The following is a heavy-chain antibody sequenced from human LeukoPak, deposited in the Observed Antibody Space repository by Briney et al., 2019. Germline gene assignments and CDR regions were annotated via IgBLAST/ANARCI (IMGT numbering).Heavy chain of an antibody. CDR2: IIPIFGTA. D-gene: IGHD6-13*01. J-gene: IGHJ5*02. CDR3: ARDVLGIAAAGTVNWFDP. CDR1: GGTFSSYA. Sequence: SVNVSCKASGGTFSSYAISWVRQAPGQGLEWMGGIIPIFGTANYAQKFQGRVTITADESTSTAYMELSSLRSEDTAVYYCARDVLGIAAAGTVNWFDPRGQGTLVTVSS. V-gene: IGHV1-69*13.